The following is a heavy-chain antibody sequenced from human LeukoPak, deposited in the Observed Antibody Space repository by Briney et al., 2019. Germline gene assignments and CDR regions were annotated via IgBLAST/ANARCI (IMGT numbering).Heavy chain of an antibody. Sequence: SETLSLTCAVYGGSFSGYYWGWIRQPPGKGLEWIGSIYYSGSTYYNPSLKSRVTISVDTSKNQFSLKLSSVTAADTAVYYCARSTTVTTYYYYYYMDVWGKGTTVTVSS. CDR1: GGSFSGYY. CDR2: IYYSGST. CDR3: ARSTTVTTYYYYYYMDV. V-gene: IGHV4-34*01. D-gene: IGHD4-17*01. J-gene: IGHJ6*03.